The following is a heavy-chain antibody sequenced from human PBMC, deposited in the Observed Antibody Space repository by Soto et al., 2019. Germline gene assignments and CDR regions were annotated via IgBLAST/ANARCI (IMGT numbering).Heavy chain of an antibody. V-gene: IGHV4-39*01. CDR1: GGSISSSSYY. J-gene: IGHJ4*02. CDR3: ARHMKEYYDFWSGYYRFDY. Sequence: SETLSLTCTVSGGSISSSSYYWGWIRQPPGKGLEWIGSIYYSGSTYYNPSLKSRVTISVDTSKNQFSLKLSSVTAADTAVYYCARHMKEYYDFWSGYYRFDYWGQGTLVTVSS. D-gene: IGHD3-3*01. CDR2: IYYSGST.